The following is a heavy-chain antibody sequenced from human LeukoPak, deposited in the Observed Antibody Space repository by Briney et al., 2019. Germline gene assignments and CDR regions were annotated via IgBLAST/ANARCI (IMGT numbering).Heavy chain of an antibody. Sequence: GESLKISCKGSGYSFTSYWIGWVRQMPGKGLEWMGIIYPGDSDTRYSPSFQGQVTISADKSISTAYLQWSSLKASDTAMYYCARSFLSGYANAYYFDYWGQGTLVTVSS. D-gene: IGHD5-12*01. CDR1: GYSFTSYW. V-gene: IGHV5-51*01. CDR2: IYPGDSDT. CDR3: ARSFLSGYANAYYFDY. J-gene: IGHJ4*02.